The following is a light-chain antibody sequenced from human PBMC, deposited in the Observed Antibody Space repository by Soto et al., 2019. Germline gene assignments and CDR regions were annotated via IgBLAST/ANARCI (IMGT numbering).Light chain of an antibody. CDR2: GAS. Sequence: EIVLTQSPGTLSLSPGERATLSCRASQRVTSTYFGWYQQKPGHAPRLLIYGASKRQSGVPDRFSGGGSWTVFTLTITRLQPEDFVVYYCQQSSGSVTIGGGTKIDIK. J-gene: IGKJ4*01. V-gene: IGKV3-20*01. CDR1: QRVTSTY. CDR3: QQSSGSVT.